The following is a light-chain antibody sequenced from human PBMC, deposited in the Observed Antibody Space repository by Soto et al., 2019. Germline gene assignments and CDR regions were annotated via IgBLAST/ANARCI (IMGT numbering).Light chain of an antibody. Sequence: EIVLTQSPGTLPLSPGKRATLSCRASQGFSSSYLAWYQQKPGQAPGLLIYGASSRATGIPDRFSGSGSGTDFTLTISRLEPEDFAVYYCQQYGSSPRTFGQGTKLEIK. CDR3: QQYGSSPRT. CDR2: GAS. V-gene: IGKV3-20*01. CDR1: QGFSSSY. J-gene: IGKJ2*01.